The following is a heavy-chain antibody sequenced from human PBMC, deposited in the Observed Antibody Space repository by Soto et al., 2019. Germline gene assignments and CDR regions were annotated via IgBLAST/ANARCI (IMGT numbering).Heavy chain of an antibody. CDR2: ISYDGSNT. CDR1: GFTFRTYA. Sequence: QVQLVESGGGVVQPGRSLKLSCAASGFTFRTYAMQWVRQAPGKGLEWVAVISYDGSNTYYADSVKGRFTISRDSSKNTLYLQMNSLRTEDSAVYYCARDSETNGYSYDYFDYWGQGTLVTVSS. V-gene: IGHV3-30*04. D-gene: IGHD5-18*01. J-gene: IGHJ4*02. CDR3: ARDSETNGYSYDYFDY.